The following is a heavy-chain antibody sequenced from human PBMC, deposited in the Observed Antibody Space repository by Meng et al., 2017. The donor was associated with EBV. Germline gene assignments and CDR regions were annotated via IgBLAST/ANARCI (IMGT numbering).Heavy chain of an antibody. V-gene: IGHV1-69*01. CDR3: ASESGRGFTPDY. Sequence: QVQLVQFGGEVKTPWSSVKVSCKTSGGTFRSDAISWVRQAPGQGLEWMGGLIPMSDAPHYAQKFQGRVTITADESTSTHYMDLSGLRSEDTAVYYCASESGRGFTPDYWGQGTLVTVSS. CDR2: LIPMSDAP. J-gene: IGHJ4*02. D-gene: IGHD3-10*01. CDR1: GGTFRSDA.